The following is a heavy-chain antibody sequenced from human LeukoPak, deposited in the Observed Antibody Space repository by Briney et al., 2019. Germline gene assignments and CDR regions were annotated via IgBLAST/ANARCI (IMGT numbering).Heavy chain of an antibody. CDR1: GYSISSGYY. CDR3: ASTHCSGGSCYDY. V-gene: IGHV4-38-2*02. Sequence: SETLSLTCTVSGYSISSGYYWGWIRQPPGKGLEWIGSIYHSGSTYYNPSLKSRVTISVDTSKNQFSLKLSSVTAADTAVYYCASTHCSGGSCYDYWGQGTLVTVSS. J-gene: IGHJ4*02. CDR2: IYHSGST. D-gene: IGHD2-15*01.